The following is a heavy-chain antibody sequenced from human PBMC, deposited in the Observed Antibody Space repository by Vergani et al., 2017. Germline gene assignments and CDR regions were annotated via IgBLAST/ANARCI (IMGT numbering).Heavy chain of an antibody. V-gene: IGHV3-21*01. CDR3: ARGQGGYQVLYRAYFDP. CDR1: GFTFSSYS. J-gene: IGHJ5*02. CDR2: ISSSSANI. Sequence: EVQLVESGGGLVKRGGSLRLSCAASGFTFSSYSMNWVRQAPGKGLEWVSSISSSSANIHYADSVKGRFTVSRDSGRNSLYLQMKSLRAEDTAVYYCARGQGGYQVLYRAYFDPWGQGTLVTVSS. D-gene: IGHD2-2*02.